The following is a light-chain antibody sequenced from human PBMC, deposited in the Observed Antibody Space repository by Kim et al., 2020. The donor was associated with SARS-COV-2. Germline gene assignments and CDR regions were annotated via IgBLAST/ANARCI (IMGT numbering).Light chain of an antibody. CDR1: QSVSGN. J-gene: IGKJ4*01. CDR3: QQYNKWPLT. V-gene: IGKV3D-15*01. CDR2: VAS. Sequence: PGDRAPLSCRASQSVSGNLAWYQRKPGQAPRLLIFVASSRATCIPARFSGRGSGTEFTLTITSLRSEDFALYYGQQYNKWPLTFGGGTKVDIK.